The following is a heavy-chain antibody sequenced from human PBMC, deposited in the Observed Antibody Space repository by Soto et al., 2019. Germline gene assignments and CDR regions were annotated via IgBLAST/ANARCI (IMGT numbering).Heavy chain of an antibody. CDR1: GFTFSSYG. CDR2: ISYDGSNK. CDR3: AKDRDWNAYYYGMDV. D-gene: IGHD1-1*01. V-gene: IGHV3-30*18. J-gene: IGHJ6*02. Sequence: GGSLRLSCVASGFTFSSYGMHWVRQAPGKGLEWVAVISYDGSNKYYADSVKGRFTISRDNSKNTLYLQMNSLRAEDTAVYYCAKDRDWNAYYYGMDVWGQGTTVTVSS.